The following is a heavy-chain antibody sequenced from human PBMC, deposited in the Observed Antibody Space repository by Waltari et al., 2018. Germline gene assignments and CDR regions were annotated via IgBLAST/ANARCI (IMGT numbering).Heavy chain of an antibody. D-gene: IGHD2-15*01. J-gene: IGHJ4*02. CDR3: ATDWGYCSDDSCYVGERGDY. Sequence: VQLIQSGAEVKKPGASVRLSCKVSGYSLTELSIPWLRPPPGKGLEWMGGFDPERRDTTYAQRFQGRVTMTEDTSTDTAYMELRSLTSDDTAVFYCATDWGYCSDDSCYVGERGDYWGQGTLVTVSS. V-gene: IGHV1-24*01. CDR1: GYSLTELS. CDR2: FDPERRDT.